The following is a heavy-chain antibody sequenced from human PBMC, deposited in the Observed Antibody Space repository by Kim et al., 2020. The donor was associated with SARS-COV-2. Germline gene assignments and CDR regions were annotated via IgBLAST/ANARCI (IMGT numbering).Heavy chain of an antibody. CDR3: ARVRGTKFLFDY. J-gene: IGHJ4*02. D-gene: IGHD3-10*01. CDR2: INHSGST. CDR1: GGSFSGYY. V-gene: IGHV4-34*01. Sequence: SETLSLTCAVYGGSFSGYYWSWIRQPPGKGLEWIGEINHSGSTNYNPSLKSRVTISVDTSKNQFSLKLSSVTAADTAVYYCARVRGTKFLFDYWGQGTLVTVSS.